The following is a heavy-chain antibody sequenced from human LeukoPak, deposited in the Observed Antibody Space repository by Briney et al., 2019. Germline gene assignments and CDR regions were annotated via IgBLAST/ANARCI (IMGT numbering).Heavy chain of an antibody. V-gene: IGHV4-39*07. Sequence: SETLSLTCTVSGGSISSSSYYWGWIRQPPGKGLEWIGSIYYSGSTYYNPSLKSRVTISVDTSKNQFSLKLSSVTAADTAVYYCARHAAAVGIVNFDYWGQGTLVTVSS. CDR3: ARHAAAVGIVNFDY. D-gene: IGHD6-13*01. CDR2: IYYSGST. J-gene: IGHJ4*02. CDR1: GGSISSSSYY.